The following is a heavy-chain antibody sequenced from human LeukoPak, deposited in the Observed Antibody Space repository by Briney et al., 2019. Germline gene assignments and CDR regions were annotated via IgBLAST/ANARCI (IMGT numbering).Heavy chain of an antibody. Sequence: SETLSLTCTVSGGSISSYYWSWIRRPPGKGKEWVGNIYYSGSTNYNPSLKSQVSITVETSKNQFTLKLRSMPAADTAVYYCASASGYSYGSFGWFDPWGQGTLVTVSS. CDR3: ASASGYSYGSFGWFDP. D-gene: IGHD5-18*01. J-gene: IGHJ5*02. CDR2: IYYSGST. CDR1: GGSISSYY. V-gene: IGHV4-59*01.